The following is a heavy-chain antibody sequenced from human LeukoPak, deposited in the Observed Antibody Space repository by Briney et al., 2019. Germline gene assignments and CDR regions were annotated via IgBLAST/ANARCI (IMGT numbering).Heavy chain of an antibody. CDR1: GGTFSSYA. J-gene: IGHJ4*02. Sequence: ASVKVSCKASGGTFSSYAISWVRQAPGQGLEWMGRIIPILGIANYAQKFQGRVTITADKSTSTAYMELSSLRSEDTAVYYCARLEVVAADFDYWGQGTLVTVSS. CDR2: IIPILGIA. V-gene: IGHV1-69*04. D-gene: IGHD2-15*01. CDR3: ARLEVVAADFDY.